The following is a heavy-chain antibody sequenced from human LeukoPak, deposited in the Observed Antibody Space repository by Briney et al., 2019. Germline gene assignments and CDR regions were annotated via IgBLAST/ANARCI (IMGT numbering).Heavy chain of an antibody. V-gene: IGHV3-23*01. CDR1: GFTFSSYA. Sequence: GGSLRLSCAASGFTFSSYAMSWVRQARGKGLEWVSAISASGGSTYYADSVKGRFTISRDNSKNTLYLQMNSLRAEDTAVYYCATGQGHGMDVWGQGTTVTVSS. CDR3: ATGQGHGMDV. CDR2: ISASGGST. J-gene: IGHJ6*02.